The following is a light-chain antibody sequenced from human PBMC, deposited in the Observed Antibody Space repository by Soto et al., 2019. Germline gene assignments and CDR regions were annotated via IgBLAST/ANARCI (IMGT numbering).Light chain of an antibody. J-gene: IGKJ5*01. CDR2: GAS. CDR3: QQYNNWPPIT. V-gene: IGKV3-15*01. Sequence: EIVLTQSPATLSFSPGERATVSCRASQSVSSNLAWYQQKPGQAPRLLIYGASTRATGIPARFSGSGSGTEFTLTVSGLQSEDFEVYYCQQYNNWPPITFGQGTRLEI. CDR1: QSVSSN.